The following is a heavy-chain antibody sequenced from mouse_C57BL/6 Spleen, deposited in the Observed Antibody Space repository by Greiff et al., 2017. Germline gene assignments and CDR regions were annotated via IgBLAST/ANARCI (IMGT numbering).Heavy chain of an antibody. V-gene: IGHV1-82*01. CDR2: IYPGDGDT. CDR1: GYAFSSSW. D-gene: IGHD2-1*01. J-gene: IGHJ3*01. Sequence: QVQLKESGPELVKPGASVKISCKASGYAFSSSWMNWVKQRPGKGLEWIGRIYPGDGDTNYNGKFKGKATLTADKSSSTAYMQLSSLTSEDSAVYVWAREGIYYGNYARAYWGQGTLVTVSA. CDR3: AREGIYYGNYARAY.